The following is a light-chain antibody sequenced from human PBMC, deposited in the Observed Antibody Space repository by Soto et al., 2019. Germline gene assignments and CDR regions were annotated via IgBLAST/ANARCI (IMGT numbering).Light chain of an antibody. CDR3: QQYLSSPRT. Sequence: ENVLTQSPGTLSLSPGQRAALSCRASQSVSSDYLAWYQQRPGQAPRLVIYGTSSRATGIPDRFSGSGSGTDFTLTISRLEPEDFAVYYCQQYLSSPRTFGQGTKVDIK. J-gene: IGKJ1*01. CDR2: GTS. V-gene: IGKV3-20*01. CDR1: QSVSSDY.